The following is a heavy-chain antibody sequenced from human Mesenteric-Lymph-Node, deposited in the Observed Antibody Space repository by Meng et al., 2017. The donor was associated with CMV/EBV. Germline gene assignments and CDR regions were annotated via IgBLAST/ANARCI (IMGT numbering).Heavy chain of an antibody. Sequence: GDTFTRYDIQWGRQAPGQGLEWMGIINTSGGSTGYAQKFQGRVTMTRDTSTSTVYMELSRLRSEDTAVYYCARDPRSYGSGSYPFDYWGQGTLVTVSS. CDR1: GDTFTRYD. CDR2: INTSGGST. J-gene: IGHJ4*02. D-gene: IGHD3-10*01. V-gene: IGHV1-46*01. CDR3: ARDPRSYGSGSYPFDY.